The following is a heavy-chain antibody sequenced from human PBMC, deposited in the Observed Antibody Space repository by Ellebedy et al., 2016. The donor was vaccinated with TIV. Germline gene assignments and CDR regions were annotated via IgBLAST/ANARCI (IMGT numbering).Heavy chain of an antibody. CDR1: GYTFTSYY. D-gene: IGHD1-14*01. J-gene: IGHJ4*02. Sequence: ASVKVSXKASGYTFTSYYMHWVRQAPGQGLEWMGIINPSGGSTSYAQKFQGRVTMTRDTSTSTVYMELSSLRSEDTAVYYCAISEGGTTHFDYWGQGTLVTVSS. CDR2: INPSGGST. V-gene: IGHV1-46*01. CDR3: AISEGGTTHFDY.